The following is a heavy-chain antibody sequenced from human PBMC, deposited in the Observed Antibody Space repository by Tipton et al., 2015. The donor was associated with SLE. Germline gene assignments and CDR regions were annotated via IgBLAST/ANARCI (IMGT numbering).Heavy chain of an antibody. D-gene: IGHD3-22*01. J-gene: IGHJ3*02. Sequence: QLVQSGAEVKKPGASVKVSCKASGYTFTSYGISWVRQAPGQGLEWMGWIIPIFGTANYAQKFQGRVTITTGESTSTAYMELSSLRSEDTAVYYCARGGGYYDSSGYYYGDAFDIWGQGTMVTVSS. CDR2: IIPIFGTA. CDR1: GYTFTSYG. V-gene: IGHV1-69*05. CDR3: ARGGGYYDSSGYYYGDAFDI.